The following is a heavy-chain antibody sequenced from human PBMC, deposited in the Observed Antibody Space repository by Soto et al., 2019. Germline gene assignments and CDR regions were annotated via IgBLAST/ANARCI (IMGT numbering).Heavy chain of an antibody. Sequence: ASVKVSCKASGYTFTSYAMHWVRQAPGQRLEWMGWINAGNGNTKYSQKFQGRVTITRDTSASTAYMELSSLRSEDTAVYYCARGGQDGDYSTPYYYYYYMDVWGKGTTVTVSS. CDR3: ARGGQDGDYSTPYYYYYYMDV. CDR1: GYTFTSYA. V-gene: IGHV1-3*01. J-gene: IGHJ6*03. D-gene: IGHD4-17*01. CDR2: INAGNGNT.